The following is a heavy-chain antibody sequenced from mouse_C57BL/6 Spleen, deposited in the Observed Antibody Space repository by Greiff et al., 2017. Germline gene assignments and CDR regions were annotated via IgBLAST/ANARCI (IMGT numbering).Heavy chain of an antibody. D-gene: IGHD1-1*01. CDR2: IHPNSGST. J-gene: IGHJ2*01. Sequence: QVQPQQPGAELVKPGASVKLSCKASGYTFTSYWMHWVKQRPGQGLEWIGMIHPNSGSTNYNEKFKSKATLTVDKSSSTAYMQLSSLTSEDSAVYYCARGDYYGSSYYFDYWGQGTTLTVSS. CDR1: GYTFTSYW. CDR3: ARGDYYGSSYYFDY. V-gene: IGHV1-64*01.